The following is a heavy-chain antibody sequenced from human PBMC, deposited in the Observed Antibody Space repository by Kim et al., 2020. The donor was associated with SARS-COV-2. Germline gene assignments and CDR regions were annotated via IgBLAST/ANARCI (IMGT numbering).Heavy chain of an antibody. V-gene: IGHV3-23*01. CDR1: GFTFSNYA. J-gene: IGHJ4*02. CDR2: ITNTGGDA. Sequence: GGSLRLSCAASGFTFSNYAMSWVRQAPGKGLDWVSAITNTGGDAYHADSVKGRLSISRDNSRNTLYLQMNSLRVEDTAVYYCVKGSSSSRPYYFDSWGQGTLVTVSS. CDR3: VKGSSSSRPYYFDS. D-gene: IGHD3-3*01.